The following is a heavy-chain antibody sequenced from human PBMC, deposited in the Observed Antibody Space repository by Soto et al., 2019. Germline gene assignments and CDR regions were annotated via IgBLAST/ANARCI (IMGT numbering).Heavy chain of an antibody. CDR1: GFPFINYG. J-gene: IGHJ6*02. CDR2: ISHDGSDK. D-gene: IGHD2-21*02. Sequence: WGSRRLSCATSGFPFINYGMHWVRQAPGKGLEWVAVISHDGSDKYYGDSVKGRFTVSRDNFESTLYLHLNSLRPEDTALYYCARHWIPSRRGGGNSEGMDVWGQGSTVTV. V-gene: IGHV3-30*03. CDR3: ARHWIPSRRGGGNSEGMDV.